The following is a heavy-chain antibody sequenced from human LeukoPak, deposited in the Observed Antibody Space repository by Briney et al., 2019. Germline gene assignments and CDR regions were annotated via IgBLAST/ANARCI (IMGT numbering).Heavy chain of an antibody. CDR2: IIPIFGTA. CDR1: GGTFISYA. V-gene: IGHV1-69*05. CDR3: AEKGEQWLST. J-gene: IGHJ5*02. Sequence: SVKVSCKASGGTFISYAISWVRQAPGQGLEWMGGIIPIFGTANYAQKFQGRVTITTDESTSTAYMELSSLRSEDTAVYYCAEKGEQWLSTWGQGTLVTVSS. D-gene: IGHD6-19*01.